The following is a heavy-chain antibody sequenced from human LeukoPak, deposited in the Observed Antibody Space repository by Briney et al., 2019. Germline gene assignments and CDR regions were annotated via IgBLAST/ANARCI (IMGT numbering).Heavy chain of an antibody. V-gene: IGHV3-74*01. CDR3: AKDNAGYYDSSGYVDY. D-gene: IGHD3-22*01. CDR2: IYGDGSFT. CDR1: GFTFSNFW. Sequence: GGSLRLSCAASGFTFSNFWMHWVRQAPGKGLVWVALIYGDGSFTRYADSVKGRFTISRDNAKNSLYLQMNSLRAEDTALYYCAKDNAGYYDSSGYVDYWGQGTLVTVSS. J-gene: IGHJ4*02.